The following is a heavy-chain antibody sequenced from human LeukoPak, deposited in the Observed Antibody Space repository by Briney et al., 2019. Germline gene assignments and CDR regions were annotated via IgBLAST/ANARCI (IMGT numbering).Heavy chain of an antibody. CDR1: GYSISSGYY. Sequence: SETLSLTCTVSGYSISSGYYWGWIRQPPGKGLEWIGSIYHSGSTYYNPSLKSRVTISVDTSKNQFSLKLSSVTAADTAVYYCARLYYYMDVWGKGTTATVSS. J-gene: IGHJ6*03. V-gene: IGHV4-38-2*02. CDR3: ARLYYYMDV. CDR2: IYHSGST.